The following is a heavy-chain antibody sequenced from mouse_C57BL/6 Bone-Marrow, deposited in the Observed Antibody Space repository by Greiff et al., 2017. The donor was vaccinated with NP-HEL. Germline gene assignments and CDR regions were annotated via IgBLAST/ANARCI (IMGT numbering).Heavy chain of an antibody. D-gene: IGHD1-1*01. CDR1: GFTFSSYG. V-gene: IGHV5-6*01. J-gene: IGHJ3*01. Sequence: EVKLMESGGDLVKPGGSLKLSCAASGFTFSSYGMSWVRQTPDKRLEWVATISSGGSYTYYPDSVKGRFTISRDNAKNTLYLQMSSLKSEDTAMYYCARHWDYGSSFSDWGQGTLVTVSA. CDR3: ARHWDYGSSFSD. CDR2: ISSGGSYT.